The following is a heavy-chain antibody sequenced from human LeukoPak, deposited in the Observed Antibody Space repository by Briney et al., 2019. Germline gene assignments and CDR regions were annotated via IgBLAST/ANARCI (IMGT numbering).Heavy chain of an antibody. J-gene: IGHJ4*02. CDR1: GGSLSSYY. V-gene: IGHV4-59*13. Sequence: SETLSLTCTVSGGSLSSYYWSWIRQPPGKGLDWIGYIYYSGNTNYNPSLKSRVTISIDTSKNQFSLKLSSVTAADTAVYYCARESGWYGGAGYWGQGTLVTVSS. CDR3: ARESGWYGGAGY. D-gene: IGHD6-19*01. CDR2: IYYSGNT.